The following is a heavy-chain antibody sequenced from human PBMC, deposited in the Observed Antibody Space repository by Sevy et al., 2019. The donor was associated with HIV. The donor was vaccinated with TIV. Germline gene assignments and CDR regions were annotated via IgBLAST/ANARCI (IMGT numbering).Heavy chain of an antibody. D-gene: IGHD6-6*01. J-gene: IGHJ3*02. V-gene: IGHV3-13*01. CDR3: AREESSSSSDGFDI. CDR2: IGIAGDT. Sequence: GGSLRLSCAASGFTFSSYEMHWVRQLRGGGLEWVSAIGIAGDTFYADSVRGRFTISRENAWNSLHLQMNSLRAGDSATYYCAREESSSSSDGFDIWGQGTMVTVSS. CDR1: GFTFSSYE.